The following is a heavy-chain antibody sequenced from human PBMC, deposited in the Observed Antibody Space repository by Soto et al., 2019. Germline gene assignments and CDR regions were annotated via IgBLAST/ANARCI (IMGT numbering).Heavy chain of an antibody. D-gene: IGHD5-18*01. V-gene: IGHV3-74*01. CDR3: ARETPRRGYSYGYLDY. CDR1: GFTFSSYW. J-gene: IGHJ4*02. Sequence: GGSLRLSCVASGFTFSSYWMHWVRQAPGKGLVWVSRINSDGSYTNHADSVKGRFTISRDNAKNTLYLQMNSLRAEDTAVYYCARETPRRGYSYGYLDYWGQGTLVTVSS. CDR2: INSDGSYT.